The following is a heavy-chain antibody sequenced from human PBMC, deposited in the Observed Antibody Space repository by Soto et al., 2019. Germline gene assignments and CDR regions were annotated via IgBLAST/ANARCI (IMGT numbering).Heavy chain of an antibody. CDR3: AWESGENWSYEAY. D-gene: IGHD1-7*01. V-gene: IGHV4-4*07. CDR1: GGSITDYS. CDR2: ISATGKN. Sequence: QVQLQESGPGRVKPSETLSLTCSVSGGSITDYSWNWIRQSAGKGLEWIGRISATGKNQVNPSLQSRVTMSLVTSKNQFSLKLTSVTAADPAVYYCAWESGENWSYEAYWGQGTLVTVSS. J-gene: IGHJ4*02.